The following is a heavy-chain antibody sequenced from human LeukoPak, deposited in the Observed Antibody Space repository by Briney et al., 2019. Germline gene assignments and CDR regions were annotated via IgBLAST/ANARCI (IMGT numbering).Heavy chain of an antibody. D-gene: IGHD5-18*01. CDR2: ISAYNGHT. J-gene: IGHJ4*02. CDR3: ARQVDTTMALPDY. CDR1: GYTFTSYG. V-gene: IGHV1-18*01. Sequence: ASVKVSCKASGYTFTSYGITWVRQAPGQGLEWMGWISAYNGHTSYAQKVQGRVTMTTDTSTSTAYMELRSLRSDDTAIYYCARQVDTTMALPDYWGQGTLVTVSS.